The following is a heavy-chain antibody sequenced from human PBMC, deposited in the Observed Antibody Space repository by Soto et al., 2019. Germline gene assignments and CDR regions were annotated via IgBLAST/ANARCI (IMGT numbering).Heavy chain of an antibody. D-gene: IGHD3-10*01. J-gene: IGHJ4*02. Sequence: SETLSLTCTVSGGSISSSSYYWGWIRQPPGKGLEWIGSIYYSGSTYYNPSLKSRITISVDTSKNQFSLKLSSVTAADTALYYCARHSPMVRGARIFDYWGQGTLVTVSS. CDR3: ARHSPMVRGARIFDY. V-gene: IGHV4-39*01. CDR2: IYYSGST. CDR1: GGSISSSSYY.